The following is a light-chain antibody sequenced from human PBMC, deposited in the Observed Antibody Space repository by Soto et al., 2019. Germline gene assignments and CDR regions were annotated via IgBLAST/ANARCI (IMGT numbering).Light chain of an antibody. CDR2: DVS. J-gene: IGLJ1*01. Sequence: QSALTQPASVSGSPGQSITISCTGTSSDVGAYNYDSWYQQYPGEAPKVIIYDVSHRPAGVSNRFSGSKSGNTASLTISGLQAQDEADYYCSSNTRATTYVFGTGTKLTVL. CDR3: SSNTRATTYV. V-gene: IGLV2-14*01. CDR1: SSDVGAYNY.